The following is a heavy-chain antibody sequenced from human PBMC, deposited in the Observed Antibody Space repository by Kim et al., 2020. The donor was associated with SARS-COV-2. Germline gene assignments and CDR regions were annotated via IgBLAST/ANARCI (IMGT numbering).Heavy chain of an antibody. CDR3: ASRPYGDLDY. J-gene: IGHJ4*02. D-gene: IGHD4-17*01. V-gene: IGHV3-30-3*01. CDR2: ISYDGSNK. CDR1: GFTFSSYA. Sequence: GGSLRLSCAASGFTFSSYAMHWVRQAPGKGLEWVAVISYDGSNKYYADSVKGRFTISRDNSKNTLYLQMNSLRAEDTAVYYCASRPYGDLDYWGQGTLVTVSS.